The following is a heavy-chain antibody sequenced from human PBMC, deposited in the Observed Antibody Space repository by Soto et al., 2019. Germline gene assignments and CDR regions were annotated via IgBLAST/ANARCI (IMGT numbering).Heavy chain of an antibody. Sequence: QVQLVQSGAEVKKPGSSVKVSCKASGGTFSSYAISWVRQAPGQGLEWMGGIIPIFGTANYAQKFQGRVTITADKSTSTAYMELSSLRSEDTDVYYCASKIPASRASYYYYYGMDVWGQGTTVTVSS. CDR2: IIPIFGTA. J-gene: IGHJ6*02. V-gene: IGHV1-69*06. CDR3: ASKIPASRASYYYYYGMDV. D-gene: IGHD2-2*01. CDR1: GGTFSSYA.